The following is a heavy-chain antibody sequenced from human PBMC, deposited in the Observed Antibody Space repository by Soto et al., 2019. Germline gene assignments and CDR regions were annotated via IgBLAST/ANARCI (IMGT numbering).Heavy chain of an antibody. D-gene: IGHD2-21*01. V-gene: IGHV3-23*01. CDR1: GFNFRNSA. CDR3: VKDELWSDFAMDV. J-gene: IGHJ6*02. Sequence: GVSLRLSCAASGFNFRNSAMSWVRQAPGKGPEWVSAISGGGGSTYYADSVKGRFTISRDNSKNMLFLQMNSLSVQDTTLYYCVKDELWSDFAMDVWGQGTPVTVSS. CDR2: ISGGGGST.